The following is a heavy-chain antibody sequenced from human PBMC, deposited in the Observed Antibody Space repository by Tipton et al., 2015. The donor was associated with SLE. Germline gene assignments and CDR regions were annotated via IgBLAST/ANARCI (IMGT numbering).Heavy chain of an antibody. D-gene: IGHD3-10*01. J-gene: IGHJ2*01. CDR2: IIPIFGTA. Sequence: QLVQSGAEVKKPGASVKVSCKASGYTFTSYGISWVRQAPGQGLEWMGGIIPIFGTANYAQKFQGRVTITADESTSTAYMELSSLRSEDTAVYYCAREDQYYYGSGSSGYFDLWGRGTLVTVSS. CDR3: AREDQYYYGSGSSGYFDL. V-gene: IGHV1-69*13. CDR1: GYTFTSYG.